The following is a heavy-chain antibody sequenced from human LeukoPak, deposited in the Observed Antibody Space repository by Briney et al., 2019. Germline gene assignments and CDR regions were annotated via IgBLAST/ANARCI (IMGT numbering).Heavy chain of an antibody. V-gene: IGHV3-11*01. CDR1: GFTFSDHY. CDR2: ISSGGSTT. Sequence: TPGGSLRLSCAASGFTFSDHYMSWIRQAPGKGLECVSYISSGGSTTYYTDSVKGRFTISRDNGKNALYLQMNSLRAEDTAVYYCAREIAADRGFDSWGQGTLVTVSS. J-gene: IGHJ4*02. D-gene: IGHD6-6*01. CDR3: AREIAADRGFDS.